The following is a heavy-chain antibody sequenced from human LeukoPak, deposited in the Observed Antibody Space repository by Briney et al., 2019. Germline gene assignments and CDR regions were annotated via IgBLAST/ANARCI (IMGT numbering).Heavy chain of an antibody. Sequence: SETLSLTCTVSGGSISSSSYYWGWIRQPPGKGLEWIGSIYYSGSTSYNPSLKSRVTISVDTSKNQFSLKLTSVTAADTALYYCARRQGTSGYYNYWGQGTLVTVAS. D-gene: IGHD3-3*01. V-gene: IGHV4-39*01. J-gene: IGHJ4*02. CDR2: IYYSGST. CDR1: GGSISSSSYY. CDR3: ARRQGTSGYYNY.